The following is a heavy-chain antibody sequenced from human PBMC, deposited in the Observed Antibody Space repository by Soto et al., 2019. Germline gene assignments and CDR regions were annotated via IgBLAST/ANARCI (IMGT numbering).Heavy chain of an antibody. D-gene: IGHD4-17*01. CDR2: IIPIFGTA. Sequence: SVKVSCKASGGTFSSYAISWVRQAPGQGLEWMGGIIPIFGTANYAQKFQGRVTITADESTSTAYMELSSLRSEDTAVYYCASADYGGNSSYYYYGMDVWGQGTTVTVPS. CDR1: GGTFSSYA. J-gene: IGHJ6*02. CDR3: ASADYGGNSSYYYYGMDV. V-gene: IGHV1-69*13.